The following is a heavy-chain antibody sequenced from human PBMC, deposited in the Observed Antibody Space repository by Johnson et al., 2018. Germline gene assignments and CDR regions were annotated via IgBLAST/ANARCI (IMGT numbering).Heavy chain of an antibody. J-gene: IGHJ1*01. V-gene: IGHV3-21*01. CDR2: ISSSSSYI. CDR1: GFTFSSYS. Sequence: QLVESGGGLVKPGGSLRLSCAASGFTFSSYSMNWVRQAPGKGLEWVSSISSSSSYIHYADSLKGRFTISRDNAKNSLYLQMNSLRAEDTAGYYWARSQSAYYGDYVGAEYFQHWGQGTLVTVSS. CDR3: ARSQSAYYGDYVGAEYFQH. D-gene: IGHD4-17*01.